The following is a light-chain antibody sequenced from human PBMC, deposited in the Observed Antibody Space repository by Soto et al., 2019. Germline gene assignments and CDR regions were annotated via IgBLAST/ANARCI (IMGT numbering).Light chain of an antibody. J-gene: IGLJ1*01. CDR3: SSYTTSTSYV. V-gene: IGLV2-14*01. CDR2: EVS. CDR1: SSDIGNYDF. Sequence: QSVLAQPASVSGSPGQSITISCTGTSSDIGNYDFVSWYQQVPGTAPKAMIYEVSSRPSGVSNRFSGSKSGNTASLTISGLQAEDEAYYYCSSYTTSTSYVFGTGTKFTVL.